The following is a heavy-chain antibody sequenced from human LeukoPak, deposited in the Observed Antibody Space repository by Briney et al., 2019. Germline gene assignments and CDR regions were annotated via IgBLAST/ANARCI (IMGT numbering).Heavy chain of an antibody. CDR3: ARRPAAFDI. V-gene: IGHV4-39*01. CDR1: GGSISSSSYY. J-gene: IGHJ3*02. CDR2: IYYRGST. Sequence: SETLSLTCTVSGGSISSSSYYWGWIRQPPGTGLEWLGSIYYRGSTYYNPSLKSRVTISVDTSKNQFSLKLSPVTAADTAVYYCARRPAAFDIWGQGTMVTVSS.